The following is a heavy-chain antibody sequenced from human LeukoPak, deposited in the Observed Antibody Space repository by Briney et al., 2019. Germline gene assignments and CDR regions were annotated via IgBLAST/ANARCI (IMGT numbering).Heavy chain of an antibody. J-gene: IGHJ4*02. Sequence: GSLRLSCAASGFTFSSYSMNWVRQAPGKGLEWIGEINHSGSTNYNPSLKSRVTISVDTSKNQFSLKLSSVTAADTAVYYCARLGSYWGEDYWGQGTLVTVSS. CDR2: INHSGST. CDR3: ARLGSYWGEDY. V-gene: IGHV4-34*01. CDR1: GFTFSSYS. D-gene: IGHD1-26*01.